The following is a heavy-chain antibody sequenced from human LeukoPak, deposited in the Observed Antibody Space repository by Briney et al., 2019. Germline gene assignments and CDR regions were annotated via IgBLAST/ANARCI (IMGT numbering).Heavy chain of an antibody. D-gene: IGHD6-19*01. J-gene: IGHJ2*01. CDR3: ARGGLVNPYWYFDL. Sequence: QAGGSLRLSCAASGFTFSSSWMHCVRQVPGKGLVWVSRINSDATSTNYADSVKGRFTIFRDNAKNTVYLQMNSLRGEDTAVYYCARGGLVNPYWYFDLWGRGTLVTVSS. V-gene: IGHV3-74*01. CDR2: INSDATST. CDR1: GFTFSSSW.